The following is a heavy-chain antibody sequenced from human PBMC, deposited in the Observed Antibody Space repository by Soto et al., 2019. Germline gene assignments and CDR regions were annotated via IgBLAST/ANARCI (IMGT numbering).Heavy chain of an antibody. J-gene: IGHJ5*02. Sequence: ASVKVSCKASGGTFSSYTISWVRQAPGQGLEWMGRIIPILGIANYAQKFQGRVTITADKSTSTAYMELSSLRSEDTAVYYCARDKRVIYGSGSYSGPTDPWGQGTLVTVSS. CDR1: GGTFSSYT. CDR2: IIPILGIA. D-gene: IGHD3-10*01. V-gene: IGHV1-69*04. CDR3: ARDKRVIYGSGSYSGPTDP.